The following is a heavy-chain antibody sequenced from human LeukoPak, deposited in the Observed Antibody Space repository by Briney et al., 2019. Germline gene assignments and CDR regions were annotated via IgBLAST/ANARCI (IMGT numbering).Heavy chain of an antibody. V-gene: IGHV3-30*18. Sequence: GGSLRLSCAASGFTFSSYSMNWVRQAPGKGLEGVAVISYDGSNKYYADSVKGRFTISRDNSKNTLYLQMNSLRAEDTAVYYCAKEGYSYGSLHFDYWGQGTLVTVSS. CDR3: AKEGYSYGSLHFDY. D-gene: IGHD5-18*01. CDR2: ISYDGSNK. J-gene: IGHJ4*02. CDR1: GFTFSSYS.